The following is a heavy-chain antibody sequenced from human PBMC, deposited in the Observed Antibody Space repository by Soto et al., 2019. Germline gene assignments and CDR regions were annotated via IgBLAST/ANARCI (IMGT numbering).Heavy chain of an antibody. V-gene: IGHV3-9*01. CDR1: GFTFEDYV. D-gene: IGHD5-12*01. CDR2: ISWQSGTI. J-gene: IGHJ5*02. Sequence: EVQLVESGGGLVQPGGSLRLSCAASGFTFEDYVMHWVRQAQGKGLEWVSGISWQSGTIGYADSVKGRFTISRDNAKNSLFLQMNSLRTEDTAFYYCAKDISEQSDRWLHWFDPWGEGTLVTVSS. CDR3: AKDISEQSDRWLHWFDP.